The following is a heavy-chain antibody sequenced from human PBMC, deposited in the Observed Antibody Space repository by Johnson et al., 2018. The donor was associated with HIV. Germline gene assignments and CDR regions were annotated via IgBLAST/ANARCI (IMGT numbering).Heavy chain of an antibody. CDR1: GFTVSSNY. Sequence: VQLVESGGGLVQPGGSLRLSCAASGFTVSSNYMSWVRQAPGKGLEWVSVIYSGGTTYYLDSVKGRFTISRDNSKNTLYLQMNSLRAEDTAVYYCAREAVPRGLQSAFGGAFDIWGQGTMVTVSS. CDR3: AREAVPRGLQSAFGGAFDI. D-gene: IGHD3-16*01. V-gene: IGHV3-66*01. J-gene: IGHJ3*02. CDR2: IYSGGTT.